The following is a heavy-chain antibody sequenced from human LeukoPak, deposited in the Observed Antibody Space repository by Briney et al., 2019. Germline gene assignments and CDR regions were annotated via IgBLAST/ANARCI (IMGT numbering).Heavy chain of an antibody. D-gene: IGHD6-19*01. V-gene: IGHV3-23*01. Sequence: GGSLRLSCAASGFTFSSYAMSWVRQAPGKGLEWVSALSGSGGSTYYADSVKGRFTISRDNSKNTLYLQMNSLRAEDTAVYYCAKDKSSSGWYFDYWGQGTLVTVSS. J-gene: IGHJ4*02. CDR3: AKDKSSSGWYFDY. CDR2: LSGSGGST. CDR1: GFTFSSYA.